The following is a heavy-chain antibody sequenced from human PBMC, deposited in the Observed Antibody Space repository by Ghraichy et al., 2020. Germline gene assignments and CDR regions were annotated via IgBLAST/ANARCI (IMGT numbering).Heavy chain of an antibody. CDR2: IYYSGST. CDR3: ARDSPGGGFGDY. D-gene: IGHD3-10*01. V-gene: IGHV4-59*01. CDR1: GGSISSYY. J-gene: IGHJ4*02. Sequence: SETLSLTCTVSGGSISSYYWSWIRQPPGKGLEWIGYIYYSGSTNYNPSLKSRVTISVDTSKNQFSLKLSSVTAADTAVYYCARDSPGGGFGDYWGQGTLVTVSS.